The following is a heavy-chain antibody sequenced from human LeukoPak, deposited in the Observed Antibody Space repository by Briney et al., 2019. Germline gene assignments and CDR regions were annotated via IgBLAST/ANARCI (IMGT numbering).Heavy chain of an antibody. D-gene: IGHD2-2*01. CDR3: ARVGDIVVVPAYNWFDP. Sequence: PSDTLSLTCAVYGGSFSGYYWSWIRQPPGKGLEWIGEINHSGSTNYNPSLKSRVTISVDTSKNQFSLKLSSVTAADTAVYYCARVGDIVVVPAYNWFDPWGQGTLVTVSS. V-gene: IGHV4-34*01. CDR2: INHSGST. J-gene: IGHJ5*02. CDR1: GGSFSGYY.